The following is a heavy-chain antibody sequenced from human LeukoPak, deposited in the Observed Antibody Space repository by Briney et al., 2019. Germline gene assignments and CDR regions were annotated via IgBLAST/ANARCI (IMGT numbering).Heavy chain of an antibody. J-gene: IGHJ4*02. Sequence: PGGSLRLSCAASGFTFSSYAMSWVRQAPGKGLEWVSAISGSGGSTYYADSVKGRFTISRDTSKNTLYLQLNSLRAEDTAVYYCARGQFNVESAAWGQGTLVTVSS. V-gene: IGHV3-23*01. CDR1: GFTFSSYA. D-gene: IGHD2-2*01. CDR2: ISGSGGST. CDR3: ARGQFNVESAA.